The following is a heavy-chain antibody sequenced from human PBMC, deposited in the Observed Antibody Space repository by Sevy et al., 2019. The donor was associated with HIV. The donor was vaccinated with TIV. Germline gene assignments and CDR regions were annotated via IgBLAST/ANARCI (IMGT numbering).Heavy chain of an antibody. CDR2: IYTSGST. J-gene: IGHJ6*02. D-gene: IGHD2-15*01. CDR3: ARDGCSGGSCYHYYYYYGMDV. V-gene: IGHV4-4*07. Sequence: SETLSLTCTVSGGSISSYYWSWIWQPAGKGLEWIGRIYTSGSTNYNPSLKSRVTMSVDTSKNQFSLKLSSVTAADTAVYYCARDGCSGGSCYHYYYYYGMDVWGQGTTVTVSS. CDR1: GGSISSYY.